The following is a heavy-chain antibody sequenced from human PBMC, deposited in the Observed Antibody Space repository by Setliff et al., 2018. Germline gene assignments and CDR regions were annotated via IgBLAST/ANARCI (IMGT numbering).Heavy chain of an antibody. J-gene: IGHJ5*02. CDR1: GGSISSYY. CDR3: ARAHTWSLPNDNSGYPGWFDP. D-gene: IGHD3-22*01. Sequence: PSETLSLTCTVSGGSISSYYWSWIRQPAGKGLEWIGRIYTSGKAYYNPSLKSRGTMSVDTSKNHVSLKLSSVTAADTAVYYCARAHTWSLPNDNSGYPGWFDPWGQGTLVTVSS. V-gene: IGHV4-4*07. CDR2: IYTSGKA.